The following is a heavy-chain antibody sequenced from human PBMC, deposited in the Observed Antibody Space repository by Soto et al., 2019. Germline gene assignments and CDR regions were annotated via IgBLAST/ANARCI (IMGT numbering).Heavy chain of an antibody. J-gene: IGHJ4*02. CDR3: ARRWGGTFDY. CDR2: IYYSGST. Sequence: ETLSLTCAVYGESFSGYNWSWIRQPPGKGLEWIGYIYYSGSTNYNPSLKSRVTISVDTSKNQFSLKLSSVTAADTAVYYCARRWGGTFDYWGQGTLVTVSS. V-gene: IGHV4-59*01. D-gene: IGHD2-21*01. CDR1: GESFSGYN.